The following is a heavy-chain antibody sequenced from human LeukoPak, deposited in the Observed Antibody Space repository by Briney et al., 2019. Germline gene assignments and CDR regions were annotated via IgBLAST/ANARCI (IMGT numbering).Heavy chain of an antibody. CDR1: GFTFSSYS. J-gene: IGHJ6*02. CDR2: ISSSSSYL. V-gene: IGHV3-21*01. Sequence: GGSLRLSCAASGFTFSSYSMNWVRQAPGKGLEWVSSISSSSSYLYYADSVKGRFTISRDIAKNSLYLQMNSLRAEDTAVYYCARARGSGSYSYYYYYGMDVWGQGTTVTVSS. CDR3: ARARGSGSYSYYYYYGMDV. D-gene: IGHD3-10*01.